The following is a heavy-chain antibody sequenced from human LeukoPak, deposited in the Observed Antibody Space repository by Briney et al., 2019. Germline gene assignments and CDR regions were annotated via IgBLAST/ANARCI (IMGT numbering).Heavy chain of an antibody. CDR2: IYYSGST. CDR3: ARRADYGNDPYFDY. V-gene: IGHV4-39*01. J-gene: IGHJ4*02. Sequence: SETLSLTCTVSGGSISSSSYYWDWIRLPPGKGLEWIGSIYYSGSTYYNPSLKSRVTISVDTSKNQFSLKLSSVTAADTAVYYCARRADYGNDPYFDYWGQGTLVTVSS. D-gene: IGHD4-11*01. CDR1: GGSISSSSYY.